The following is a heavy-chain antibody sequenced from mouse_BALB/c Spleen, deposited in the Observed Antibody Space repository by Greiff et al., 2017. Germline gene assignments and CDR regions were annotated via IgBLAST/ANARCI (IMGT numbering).Heavy chain of an antibody. D-gene: IGHD2-14*01. CDR3: ARYYRYDGGDAMDD. CDR1: GFTFSSFG. V-gene: IGHV5-17*02. J-gene: IGHJ4*01. CDR2: ISSGSSTI. Sequence: EVQRVESGGGLVQPGGSRKLSCAASGFTFSSFGMHWVRQAPEKGLEWVAYISSGSSTIYYADTVKGRFTISRDNPKNTLFLQMTSRRSEDTAMYYCARYYRYDGGDAMDDWGQGTSVTVSS.